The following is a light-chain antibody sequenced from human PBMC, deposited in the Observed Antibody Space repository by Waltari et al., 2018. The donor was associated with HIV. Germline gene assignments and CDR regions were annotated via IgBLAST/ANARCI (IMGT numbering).Light chain of an antibody. CDR3: SSYTSSSTPVV. Sequence: QSALTQPASVSGSPGQSITISCTGTSSDVGAYNYVTWFQQHPGNAPKLMIYEVINRPSGVSKRFSGSKSGNTASLTISGLQAEDEADYYCSSYTSSSTPVVFGGGTKLTVL. CDR2: EVI. J-gene: IGLJ2*01. V-gene: IGLV2-14*01. CDR1: SSDVGAYNY.